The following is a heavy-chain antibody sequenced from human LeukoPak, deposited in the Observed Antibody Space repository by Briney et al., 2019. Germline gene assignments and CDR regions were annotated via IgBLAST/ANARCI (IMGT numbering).Heavy chain of an antibody. Sequence: AGSLRLSCAASGFTFSSYAMSWVRQAPGKGLEWVSAISGSGGSTYYADSVKGRFTISRDNSKNTLYLQMNSLRAEDTAVYYCAKILTGYPYYFDYWGQGTLVTVSS. CDR2: ISGSGGST. D-gene: IGHD3-9*01. V-gene: IGHV3-23*01. CDR1: GFTFSSYA. J-gene: IGHJ4*02. CDR3: AKILTGYPYYFDY.